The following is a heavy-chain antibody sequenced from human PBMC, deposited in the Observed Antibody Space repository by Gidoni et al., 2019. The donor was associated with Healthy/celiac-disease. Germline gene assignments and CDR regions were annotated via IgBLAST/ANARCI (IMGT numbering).Heavy chain of an antibody. D-gene: IGHD6-19*01. Sequence: QLQLQESGPGLVKPSETLSLTCTVSGGSISSSSYYWGRIRQHPGKGLEWFGSIYYSGSTYYNPSLKSRVTISVDTSKNQFSLKLSSVTAADTAVYYCARHVSIASGYPYSSGWYSFDYWGQGTLVTVSS. J-gene: IGHJ4*02. V-gene: IGHV4-39*01. CDR2: IYYSGST. CDR1: GGSISSSSYY. CDR3: ARHVSIASGYPYSSGWYSFDY.